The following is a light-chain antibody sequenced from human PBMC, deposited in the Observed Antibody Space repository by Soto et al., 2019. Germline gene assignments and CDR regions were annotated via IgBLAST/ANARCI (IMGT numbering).Light chain of an antibody. CDR3: TSYPTSSTYV. CDR1: SSDVGGYNF. V-gene: IGLV2-14*01. J-gene: IGLJ1*01. Sequence: QSVLTQPASVSGSPGQSITISCTGTSSDVGGYNFVSWYQQHPGRAPKLLIYEVSRRPSGVSNRFSGSKSGDTASLTISGLQAEDEADYYCTSYPTSSTYVFGPGTKVTVL. CDR2: EVS.